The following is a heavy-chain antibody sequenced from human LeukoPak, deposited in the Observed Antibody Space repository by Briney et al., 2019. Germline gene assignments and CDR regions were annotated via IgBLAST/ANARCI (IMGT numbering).Heavy chain of an antibody. D-gene: IGHD3-10*02. Sequence: GGSLRLSCAASGFTFSSYAMHWVRQAPGKGLEWVAVISYDGSNKYYADSVKGRFTISRDNAKNSLYLQMNSLRAEDTAVYYCARDALGSGSYLYYYYYMDVWGKGTTVTVSS. CDR1: GFTFSSYA. J-gene: IGHJ6*03. V-gene: IGHV3-30*04. CDR2: ISYDGSNK. CDR3: ARDALGSGSYLYYYYYMDV.